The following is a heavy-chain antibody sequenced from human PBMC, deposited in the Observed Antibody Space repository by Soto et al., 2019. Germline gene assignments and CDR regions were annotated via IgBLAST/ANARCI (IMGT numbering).Heavy chain of an antibody. J-gene: IGHJ4*02. CDR2: IRSEAYGRTT. V-gene: IGHV3-49*04. Sequence: PGGSLRLSCTASGFTLGDYAMSWVRQAPGKGLECVGFIRSEAYGRTTEYAASVKGRFTISRDDSKSIPYLQMNSLRTEDTAVYYCTRAGGSGWGYYFDYWGQGTQVTVSS. D-gene: IGHD6-19*01. CDR1: GFTLGDYA. CDR3: TRAGGSGWGYYFDY.